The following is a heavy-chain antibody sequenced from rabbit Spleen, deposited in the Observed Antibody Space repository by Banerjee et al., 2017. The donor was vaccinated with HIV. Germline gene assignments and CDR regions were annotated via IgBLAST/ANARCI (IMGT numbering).Heavy chain of an antibody. CDR3: ARDSGTSFSSYGMDL. D-gene: IGHD8-1*01. V-gene: IGHV1S40*01. J-gene: IGHJ6*01. CDR2: IDSGSSGFT. Sequence: QSLEESGGDLVKPGASLTLTCTASGFSFSSNDYMCWVRQAPGKGLEWIACIDSGSSGFTYFASWAKGRFTISKTSSTTVTLQMTSLTVADTATYFCARDSGTSFSSYGMDLWGPGTLVTVS. CDR1: GFSFSSNDY.